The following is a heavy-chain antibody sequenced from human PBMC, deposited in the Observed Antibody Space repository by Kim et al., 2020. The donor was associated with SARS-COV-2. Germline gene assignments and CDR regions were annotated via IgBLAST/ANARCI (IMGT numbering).Heavy chain of an antibody. CDR1: GYSFTSYW. D-gene: IGHD6-6*01. J-gene: IGHJ4*02. Sequence: GESLKISCKGSGYSFTSYWISWVRQMPGKGLEWMGRIDPSDSYTNYSPSFQGHVTIPADKSISTASLPWSSLKASDTAIYYCSRHGAARQFDYWGQGTLV. CDR3: SRHGAARQFDY. V-gene: IGHV5-10-1*01. CDR2: IDPSDSYT.